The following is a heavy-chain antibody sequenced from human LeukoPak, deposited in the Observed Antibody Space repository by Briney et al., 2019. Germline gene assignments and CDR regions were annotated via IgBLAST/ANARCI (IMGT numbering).Heavy chain of an antibody. J-gene: IGHJ6*02. Sequence: PGGSLRVSCAASGFTFSSYAMSWVRQAPGKGLEWVSSIRGNGARTDYADSVKGRFTISRDNSKNTLYLQMNSLRAEDTAVYYCAKHQQIYGDSLMDVWGQGTTVTVSS. CDR3: AKHQQIYGDSLMDV. CDR1: GFTFSSYA. CDR2: IRGNGART. D-gene: IGHD4-17*01. V-gene: IGHV3-23*01.